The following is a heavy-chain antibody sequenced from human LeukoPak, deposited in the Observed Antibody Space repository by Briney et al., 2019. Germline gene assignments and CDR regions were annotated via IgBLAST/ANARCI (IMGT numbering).Heavy chain of an antibody. CDR1: GYTFTSYY. J-gene: IGHJ5*02. Sequence: ASVKVSCKASGYTFTSYYMHWVRQAPGQGLEWMGIINPSGGSTSYAQKFQGRVTMTRDTSTSTVYMELSSLRSEDTAVYYCARYPSVAATGWGRWFDHWGQGTLVTVSS. CDR2: INPSGGST. V-gene: IGHV1-46*01. CDR3: ARYPSVAATGWGRWFDH. D-gene: IGHD6-13*01.